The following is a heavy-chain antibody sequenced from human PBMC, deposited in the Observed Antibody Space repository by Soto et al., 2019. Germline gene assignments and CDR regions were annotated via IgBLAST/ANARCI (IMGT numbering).Heavy chain of an antibody. CDR2: IYSDGST. CDR3: ARARPYDSSGYYYGAFDI. J-gene: IGHJ3*02. Sequence: PGGPRRLSCAASGFTVGSNYMSWVRQAPGKGLEWVSVIYSDGSTYYADSVKGRFTISRDNSKNTLYLQMNSLRAEDTAVYYCARARPYDSSGYYYGAFDIWGQGTMVTVS. CDR1: GFTVGSNY. D-gene: IGHD3-22*01. V-gene: IGHV3-53*01.